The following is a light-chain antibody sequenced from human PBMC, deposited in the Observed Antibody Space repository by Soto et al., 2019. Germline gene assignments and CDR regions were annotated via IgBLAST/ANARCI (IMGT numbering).Light chain of an antibody. CDR1: QGIRHY. CDR2: EAS. J-gene: IGKJ1*01. Sequence: DIQMTQSPSSLSASVGDRVTITCRASQGIRHYLAWYQQKPGKVPKLLIYEASNLQSGVPSRFRGGGSGTEFTLTISSLQPEDVATYYCQNFASAPQTFGQGTKV. CDR3: QNFASAPQT. V-gene: IGKV1-27*01.